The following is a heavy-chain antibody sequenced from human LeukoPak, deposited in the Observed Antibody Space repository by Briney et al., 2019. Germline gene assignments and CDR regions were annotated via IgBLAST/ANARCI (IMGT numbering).Heavy chain of an antibody. CDR2: ISYDGSNK. J-gene: IGHJ4*02. CDR1: GFTFSSYA. V-gene: IGHV3-30*09. D-gene: IGHD3-9*01. Sequence: GRSLRLSCAASGFTFSSYAMHWVRQAPGKGLEWVAVISYDGSNKYYADSVKGRFAISRDNSKNTLYLQMNSLRAEDTAVYYCARDTYYDILTGYPNDYWGQGTLVTVSS. CDR3: ARDTYYDILTGYPNDY.